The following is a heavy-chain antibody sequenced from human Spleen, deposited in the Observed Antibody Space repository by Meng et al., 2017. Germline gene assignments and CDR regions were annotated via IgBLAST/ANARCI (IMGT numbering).Heavy chain of an antibody. CDR1: GFTFSDYY. J-gene: IGHJ3*02. CDR2: ISTSGSMI. Sequence: GESLKISCAASGFTFSDYYMSWIRQAPGKGLECVSYISTSGSMIYYADSVKGRFTISRDNAKNSLYLQMNSLRAEDTAVYYCARVVIIVGDAFDIWGQGTMVTVSS. CDR3: ARVVIIVGDAFDI. V-gene: IGHV3-11*04. D-gene: IGHD3-3*01.